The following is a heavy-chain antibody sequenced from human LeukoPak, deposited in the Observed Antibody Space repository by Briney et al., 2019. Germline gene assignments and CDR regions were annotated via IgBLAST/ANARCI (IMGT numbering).Heavy chain of an antibody. D-gene: IGHD6-19*01. CDR2: IYYGGST. Sequence: SETLSLTCTVSGGSISSSSYYWGWIRQPPGKGLEWIGSIYYGGSTYYNPSLKSRVTISVDTSKNQFSLKLSSVTAADTAVYYCATHSSGFIYYFDYWGQGTLVTVSS. J-gene: IGHJ4*02. CDR1: GGSISSSSYY. V-gene: IGHV4-39*01. CDR3: ATHSSGFIYYFDY.